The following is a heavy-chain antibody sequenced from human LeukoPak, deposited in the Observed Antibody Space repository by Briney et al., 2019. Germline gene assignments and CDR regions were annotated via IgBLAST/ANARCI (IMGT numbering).Heavy chain of an antibody. CDR3: SSLHYDSSGYLGAFDI. V-gene: IGHV1-18*01. Sequence: ASVKVSCKASGYTFTSYGISWVRQAPGQGLEWMGWISAYNGNTNYAQKLQGRVTMTTDTSTSTAYMELRSLRSDDTAVYYCSSLHYDSSGYLGAFDIWGQGTMVTVSS. D-gene: IGHD3-22*01. J-gene: IGHJ3*02. CDR2: ISAYNGNT. CDR1: GYTFTSYG.